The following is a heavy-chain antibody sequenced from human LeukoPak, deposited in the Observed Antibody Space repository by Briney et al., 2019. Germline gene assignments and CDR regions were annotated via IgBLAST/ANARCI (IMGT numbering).Heavy chain of an antibody. CDR3: ARGDRVEDTTIITNHFDY. D-gene: IGHD5-18*01. CDR1: GYSFATYW. V-gene: IGHV5-51*01. J-gene: IGHJ4*02. CDR2: IYPDDSDT. Sequence: GESLKISCKGSGYSFATYWIAWVRQLPGKGLEWMGIIYPDDSDTRYSPSFQGQVTISADKSISIAYLQWGSLKASDTAMYYCARGDRVEDTTIITNHFDYWGQETLVTVSS.